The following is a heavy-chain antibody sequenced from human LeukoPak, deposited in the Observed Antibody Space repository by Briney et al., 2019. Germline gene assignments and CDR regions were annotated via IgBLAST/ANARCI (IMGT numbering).Heavy chain of an antibody. Sequence: GGSLRLSCAASGFSFDTYAMYWVRQAPGQGLEWVALIWHDGSHKFYSNSVRGQFTISRDNSKNTVYLQMNNLRPDDTAVYYCARGIFGSGSYPDFWGQGTLVTVSS. D-gene: IGHD3-10*01. CDR2: IWHDGSHK. CDR3: ARGIFGSGSYPDF. CDR1: GFSFDTYA. J-gene: IGHJ4*02. V-gene: IGHV3-33*07.